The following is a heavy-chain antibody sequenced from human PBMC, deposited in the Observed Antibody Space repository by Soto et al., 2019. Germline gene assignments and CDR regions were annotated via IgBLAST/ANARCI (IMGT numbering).Heavy chain of an antibody. CDR2: ISYDGSNK. J-gene: IGHJ4*02. Sequence: QVQLVESGGGVVQPGRSLRLSCAASGFTFSSYAMHWVRQAPGKGLEWVAVISYDGSNKYYADSVKGRFTISRDNSKNTLYLQMNSLRAEDTAVYYCARDFGGPRLSYWGQGTLATVSS. CDR3: ARDFGGPRLSY. D-gene: IGHD3-10*01. V-gene: IGHV3-30-3*01. CDR1: GFTFSSYA.